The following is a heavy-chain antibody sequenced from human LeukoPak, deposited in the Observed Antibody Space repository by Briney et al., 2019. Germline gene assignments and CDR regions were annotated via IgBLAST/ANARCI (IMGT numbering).Heavy chain of an antibody. D-gene: IGHD6-6*01. V-gene: IGHV4-34*01. J-gene: IGHJ5*02. Sequence: SETLSLTCAVYGGSFSGYYWSWIRQPPGKGLEWIGDINRSGSTHYSPSLKSRVSISVDTSNNQFSLKLHSVTAADTAVYYCARGFTTSSLWFDPWGQGILVTVSS. CDR3: ARGFTTSSLWFDP. CDR1: GGSFSGYY. CDR2: INRSGST.